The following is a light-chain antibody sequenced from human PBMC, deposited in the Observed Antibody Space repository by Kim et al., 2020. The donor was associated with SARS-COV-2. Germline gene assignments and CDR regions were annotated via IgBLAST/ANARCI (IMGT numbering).Light chain of an antibody. Sequence: GQRVTISCSGSSSNIGGNTVHWYQHLPGTAPKLLIYTNSQRPSGVPGRFSGSKSGTSASLAISGLQSEDEADYYCAAWDDSLNGYVFGTGTKVTVL. CDR2: TNS. CDR3: AAWDDSLNGYV. V-gene: IGLV1-44*01. J-gene: IGLJ1*01. CDR1: SSNIGGNT.